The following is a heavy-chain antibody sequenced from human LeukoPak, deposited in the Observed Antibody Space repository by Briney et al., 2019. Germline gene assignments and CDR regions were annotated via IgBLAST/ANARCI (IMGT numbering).Heavy chain of an antibody. CDR2: IYYSGST. CDR1: GGSISSSSYY. CDR3: ARTPSAGAFETTRPFDI. V-gene: IGHV4-39*07. J-gene: IGHJ3*02. Sequence: PSETLPLTCTVSGGSISSSSYYWGWIRQPPGKGLEWIGSIYYSGSTYYNPSLKSRVTISVDTSKNQFSLKLSSVTAADTAVYYCARTPSAGAFETTRPFDIWGQGTMVTVSS. D-gene: IGHD1/OR15-1a*01.